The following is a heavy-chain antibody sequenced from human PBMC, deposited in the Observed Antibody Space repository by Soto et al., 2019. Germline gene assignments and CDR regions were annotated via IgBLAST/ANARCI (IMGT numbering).Heavy chain of an antibody. D-gene: IGHD5-12*01. Sequence: GRSLRLSYAASGFTFSSYGLHWGRQAPGKGLEWVAVISYDGSNKYYADSVKGRFTISRDNSKNTLYLQMNSLRAEDTAVYYCAKDIVATIPFYYFDYWGQGT. CDR3: AKDIVATIPFYYFDY. CDR2: ISYDGSNK. CDR1: GFTFSSYG. J-gene: IGHJ4*02. V-gene: IGHV3-30*18.